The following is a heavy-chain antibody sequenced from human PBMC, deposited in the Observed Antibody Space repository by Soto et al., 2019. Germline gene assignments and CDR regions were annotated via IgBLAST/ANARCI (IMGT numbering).Heavy chain of an antibody. CDR3: ASGFGTMVRGVTAFDY. CDR2: IYYSGST. CDR1: GGSISSSSYY. Sequence: SETLSLTCTVSGGSISSSSYYWGWIRQPPGKGLEWIGSIYYSGSTYYNPSLKSRVTISVDTSKNQFSLKLSSVTAADTAVYYCASGFGTMVRGVTAFDYWGQGTLVTVSS. V-gene: IGHV4-39*01. D-gene: IGHD3-10*01. J-gene: IGHJ4*02.